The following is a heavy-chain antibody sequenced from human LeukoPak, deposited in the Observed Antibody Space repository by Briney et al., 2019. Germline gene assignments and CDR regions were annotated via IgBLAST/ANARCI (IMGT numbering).Heavy chain of an antibody. V-gene: IGHV3-23*01. CDR1: GFTFSSYA. J-gene: IGHJ4*02. Sequence: GGSLRLSCAASGFTFSSYAMSWVRQAPGKGLEWVSGISGSGDNTYYADSVKGRFAISRDNSKNTLYVQVNSLGTEDTAAYHCAKGSYYDSGGSFYFDYWGQGTLVTVSS. D-gene: IGHD3-22*01. CDR2: ISGSGDNT. CDR3: AKGSYYDSGGSFYFDY.